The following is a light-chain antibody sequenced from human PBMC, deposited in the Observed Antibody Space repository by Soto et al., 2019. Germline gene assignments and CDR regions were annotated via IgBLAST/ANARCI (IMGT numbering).Light chain of an antibody. CDR3: HTWGTGIQV. V-gene: IGLV4-69*01. CDR1: SGHNSYA. CDR2: LNSDGSH. Sequence: QPVLTQSPSASASLGASVKLTCTLSSGHNSYAIAWHQQQPEKGPRYLMKLNSDGSHTKGDGIPDRFSGSSSGAERYLTISSLQSEDEAEYYCHTWGTGIQVFGGGTKLTVL. J-gene: IGLJ3*02.